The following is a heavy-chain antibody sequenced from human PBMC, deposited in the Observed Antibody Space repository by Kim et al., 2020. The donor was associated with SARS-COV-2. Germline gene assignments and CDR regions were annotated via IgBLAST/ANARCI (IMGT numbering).Heavy chain of an antibody. D-gene: IGHD3-10*01. Sequence: GESLKISCKGSGYSFTSYWIGWVRQMPGKGLEWMGIIYPGDSDTRYSPSFQGQVTISADKSISTAYLQWSSLKASDTAMYYCARQLLWSWHAFDIWGQGTMVTVSS. V-gene: IGHV5-51*01. CDR3: ARQLLWSWHAFDI. CDR1: GYSFTSYW. J-gene: IGHJ3*02. CDR2: IYPGDSDT.